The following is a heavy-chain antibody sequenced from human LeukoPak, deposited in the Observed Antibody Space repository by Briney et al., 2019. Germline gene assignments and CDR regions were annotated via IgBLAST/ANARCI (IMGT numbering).Heavy chain of an antibody. Sequence: GGSLRLSCAASGFTFSSYEMNWVRQAPGKGLEWVSYISSSGSTIHYADSVKGRFTISRDNAKNSLYLQMNSLRAEDTAVYYCAREGGSYYANVYYYYYYMDVWGKGTTVTISS. V-gene: IGHV3-48*03. CDR2: ISSSGSTI. CDR3: AREGGSYYANVYYYYYYMDV. J-gene: IGHJ6*03. CDR1: GFTFSSYE. D-gene: IGHD1-26*01.